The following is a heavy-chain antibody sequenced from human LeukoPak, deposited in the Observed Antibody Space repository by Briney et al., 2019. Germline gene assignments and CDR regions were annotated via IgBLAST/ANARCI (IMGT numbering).Heavy chain of an antibody. V-gene: IGHV1-2*02. CDR3: ARTVLRYFDWLLANGAFDI. D-gene: IGHD3-9*01. Sequence: ASVKVSCKASGYTFTGYYMHWVRQAPGQGLEWMGWINPNSGGTNYAQKFQGRVTMTRDTSISTAYMELSRLRSDDTAVYYCARTVLRYFDWLLANGAFDIWGQGTMVTVSS. J-gene: IGHJ3*02. CDR1: GYTFTGYY. CDR2: INPNSGGT.